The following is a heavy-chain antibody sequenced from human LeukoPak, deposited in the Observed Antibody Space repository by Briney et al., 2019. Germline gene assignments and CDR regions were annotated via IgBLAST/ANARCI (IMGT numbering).Heavy chain of an antibody. CDR2: ISWNSGSM. CDR1: GFTFADYA. CDR3: AKDRSGWSGLFDY. J-gene: IGHJ4*02. V-gene: IGHV3-9*01. D-gene: IGHD6-19*01. Sequence: GRSLRLSCAASGFTFADYAMHWVRQAPGKGLEWVSGISWNSGSMGYADSVKGRFTISRDNAKNSLYLQMNSLRAEDTALYYCAKDRSGWSGLFDYWGQGTLVTVSS.